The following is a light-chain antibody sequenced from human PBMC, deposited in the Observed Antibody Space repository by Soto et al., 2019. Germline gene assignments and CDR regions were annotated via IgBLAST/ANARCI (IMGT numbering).Light chain of an antibody. CDR2: DAS. Sequence: DIQMTQSPSTLSASVGDRVTITCRASQSISSWLAWYQQKPGKAAKLLIYDASSLESRVPSRFSGSGSGTEFTLTISSLQPDDFVTYYCQQYNSYSRTFGQGTKVEIK. CDR1: QSISSW. J-gene: IGKJ1*01. V-gene: IGKV1-5*01. CDR3: QQYNSYSRT.